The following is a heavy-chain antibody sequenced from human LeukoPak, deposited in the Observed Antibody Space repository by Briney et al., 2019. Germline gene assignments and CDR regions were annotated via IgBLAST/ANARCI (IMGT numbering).Heavy chain of an antibody. D-gene: IGHD1-26*01. CDR3: ATRGATQPPY. V-gene: IGHV3-23*01. CDR1: GFTVSSNY. CDR2: ISGSCSIT. J-gene: IGHJ4*02. Sequence: GGSLRLSCAASGFTVSSNYMSWVRQAPGKGLEWVSAISGSCSITYYSDSVKGRFTISRGTSKNTLFLQMSSLRAEDTAVYYCATRGATQPPYWGQGTLVTVSS.